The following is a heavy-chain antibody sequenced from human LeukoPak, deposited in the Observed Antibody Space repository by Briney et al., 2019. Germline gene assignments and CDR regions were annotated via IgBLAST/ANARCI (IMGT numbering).Heavy chain of an antibody. CDR2: IKQDGSEK. J-gene: IGHJ3*02. CDR1: GFTFTSYW. CDR3: ARGGSYLSAFDI. Sequence: GGSLRLSCAASGFTFTSYWMSWVRQAPGKGLEWVASIKQDGSEKYYVDPVKGRFTISRDNTKNSLYLQMNSLRAEDTAVYYCARGGSYLSAFDIWGQGTMVTVSS. V-gene: IGHV3-7*04. D-gene: IGHD1-26*01.